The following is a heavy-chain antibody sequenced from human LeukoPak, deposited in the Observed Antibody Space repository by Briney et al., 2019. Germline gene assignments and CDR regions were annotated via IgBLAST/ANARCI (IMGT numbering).Heavy chain of an antibody. Sequence: PGGSLRLSCAASGFTFSSYSMNWVRQAPGKGLEWVSSISSSSSYIYYADSVKGRFTISRDNAKNSLYLQMNSLRAEDTAVYYCARDRRLVGAYYFDYWGQGTLVTVSS. D-gene: IGHD1-26*01. CDR1: GFTFSSYS. V-gene: IGHV3-21*01. CDR3: ARDRRLVGAYYFDY. CDR2: ISSSSSYI. J-gene: IGHJ4*02.